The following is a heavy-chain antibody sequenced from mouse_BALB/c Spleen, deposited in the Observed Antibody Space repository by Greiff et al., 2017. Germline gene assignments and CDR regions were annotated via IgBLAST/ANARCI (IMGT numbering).Heavy chain of an antibody. V-gene: IGHV2-9*02. J-gene: IGHJ3*01. Sequence: VKLVESGPGLVAPSQSLSITCTVSGFSLTSYGVHWVRQPPGKGLEWLGVIWAGGSTNYNSALMSRLSISKDNSKSQVFLKMNSLQTDDTAMYYCARAEVPRGFAYWGQGTLVTVSA. CDR3: ARAEVPRGFAY. D-gene: IGHD2-14*01. CDR1: GFSLTSYG. CDR2: IWAGGST.